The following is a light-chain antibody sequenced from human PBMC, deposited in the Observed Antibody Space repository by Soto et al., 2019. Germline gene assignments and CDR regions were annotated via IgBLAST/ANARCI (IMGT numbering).Light chain of an antibody. Sequence: DIQMTQSPSTLSASVGDRVTITCRASQSISSWLAWYQQKPGKAPNLLIYDASNLENGVPSRFSGSGSGTEFTLTISSLQPDDFATYYCQQYYRYSWTFGQGTKVDIK. CDR2: DAS. J-gene: IGKJ1*01. V-gene: IGKV1-5*01. CDR3: QQYYRYSWT. CDR1: QSISSW.